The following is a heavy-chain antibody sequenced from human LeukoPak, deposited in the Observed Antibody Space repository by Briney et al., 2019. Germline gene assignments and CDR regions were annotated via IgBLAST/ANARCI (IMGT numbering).Heavy chain of an antibody. V-gene: IGHV4-59*01. Sequence: SETLSLTCTVSGGSISSYYWSWIRQPPGKGLEWIGYTYYSGSTNYNPSLKSRVTISVDTSKNQFSLKLSSVTAADTAVYYCARDRGLRSFDYWGQGTLVTVSS. CDR1: GGSISSYY. J-gene: IGHJ4*02. D-gene: IGHD5-12*01. CDR3: ARDRGLRSFDY. CDR2: TYYSGST.